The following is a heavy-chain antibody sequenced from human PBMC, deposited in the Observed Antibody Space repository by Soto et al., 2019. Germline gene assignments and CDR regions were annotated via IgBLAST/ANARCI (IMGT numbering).Heavy chain of an antibody. CDR2: IDAGNGDT. CDR3: ARSGGTWGPWFDP. D-gene: IGHD2-15*01. J-gene: IGHJ5*02. CDR1: GYIFAAYA. Sequence: QAHLVQSGTEVKKTGASVRVSCQTSGYIFAAYALHWVRQAPGQRLEWMGWIDAGNGDTKYSQRFQGRLTITRDTSATTAYMELSSLTSGDTAVYYCARSGGTWGPWFDPWGQGTLVIVSS. V-gene: IGHV1-3*01.